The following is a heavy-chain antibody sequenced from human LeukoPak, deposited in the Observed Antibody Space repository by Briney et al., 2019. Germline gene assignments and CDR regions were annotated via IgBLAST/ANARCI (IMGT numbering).Heavy chain of an antibody. Sequence: ASVTVSCKASGYTFTNYHINSLRQATGQGLEWMGWMNPNNGDSGYAQKFQGRVTITRDTSISTSYMELRSLRSDDTAVYFCARTTSITASGYDYWGQGTLVTVSS. J-gene: IGHJ4*02. CDR3: ARTTSITASGYDY. D-gene: IGHD6-25*01. CDR1: GYTFTNYH. CDR2: MNPNNGDS. V-gene: IGHV1-8*03.